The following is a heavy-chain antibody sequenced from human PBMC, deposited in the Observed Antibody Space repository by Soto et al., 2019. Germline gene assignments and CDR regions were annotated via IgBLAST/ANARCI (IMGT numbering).Heavy chain of an antibody. Sequence: QVQLVQSGAEVKKPGASVKVSCKASGYKFTTYGVSWVRQAPGQGLEWMGWISPYNGNTNYAQTLQGRVSMTTDTATGTAYLGVRSLRSDDTAVYFCAREGGLRSYDWPPDYWGQGTRVTVSS. D-gene: IGHD3-9*01. V-gene: IGHV1-18*01. CDR3: AREGGLRSYDWPPDY. J-gene: IGHJ4*02. CDR1: GYKFTTYG. CDR2: ISPYNGNT.